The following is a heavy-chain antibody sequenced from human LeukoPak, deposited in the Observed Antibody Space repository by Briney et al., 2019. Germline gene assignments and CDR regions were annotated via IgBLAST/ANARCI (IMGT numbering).Heavy chain of an antibody. J-gene: IGHJ4*02. CDR3: ARGPILGRDY. V-gene: IGHV4-34*01. Sequence: SETLSLTCAVYGGSFSGYYWSWIRQPPGKGLEWNGEINHSGSTNYNPSLKSRVAISVDTSKNQFSLKLSSVTAADTAVYYCARGPILGRDYWGQGTLVTVSS. CDR2: INHSGST. D-gene: IGHD3-10*01. CDR1: GGSFSGYY.